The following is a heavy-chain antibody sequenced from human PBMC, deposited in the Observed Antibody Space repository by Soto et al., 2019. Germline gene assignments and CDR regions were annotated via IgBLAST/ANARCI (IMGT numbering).Heavy chain of an antibody. Sequence: GGSLRLSCAASGFTFDDYAMHWVRKAPGKGLECVSLISGDGGSPYYADSVKGRFTISRDNSKNSLYLQMNSLRTEDTALYYCAKDIRGVDYGGNYYYYYGMDVGGQGTTVTVSS. D-gene: IGHD4-17*01. CDR1: GFTFDDYA. J-gene: IGHJ6*02. CDR2: ISGDGGSP. CDR3: AKDIRGVDYGGNYYYYYGMDV. V-gene: IGHV3-43*02.